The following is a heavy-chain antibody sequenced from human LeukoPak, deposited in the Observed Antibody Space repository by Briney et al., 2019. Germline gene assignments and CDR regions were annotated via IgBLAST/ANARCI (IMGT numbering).Heavy chain of an antibody. Sequence: PGGSLRLSCAASGLTFSSYSTNWVRQAPGKGLEWVSSIGSSTYIHYADSVKGRFTISRDNAKNSLYLQMNSLRAEDTAVYYCARLYASSWYYFDYWGQGTLVTVSS. V-gene: IGHV3-21*01. J-gene: IGHJ4*02. D-gene: IGHD6-13*01. CDR3: ARLYASSWYYFDY. CDR2: IGSSTYI. CDR1: GLTFSSYS.